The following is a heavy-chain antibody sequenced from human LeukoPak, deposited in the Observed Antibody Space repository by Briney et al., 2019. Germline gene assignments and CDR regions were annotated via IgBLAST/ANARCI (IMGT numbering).Heavy chain of an antibody. CDR1: GASITTGGYY. D-gene: IGHD3-3*01. CDR2: IYYSGST. CDR3: ARGSGYYSWFDP. Sequence: PSETLSLTCTVSGASITTGGYYWRWLGQHPVKGLEWLAYIYYSGSTYYNPSLKSRVTISIDASENQFSLKLSSGTAADTAVYYCARGSGYYSWFDPWGQGTLVTVSS. V-gene: IGHV4-31*03. J-gene: IGHJ5*02.